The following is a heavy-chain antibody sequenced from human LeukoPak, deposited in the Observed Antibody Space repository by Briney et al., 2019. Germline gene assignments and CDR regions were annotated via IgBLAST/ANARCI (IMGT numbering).Heavy chain of an antibody. Sequence: PGTSLRLSCEASGFTFSHFAMNWVRQAPGKGLEWVAVIWSDASNQYYADSVKGRFTISRDDFRKTVSLQMDSLRVEDTAVYYCGKDAQRGFDYSNSLEHWGQGSLVTVSS. CDR3: GKDAQRGFDYSNSLEH. CDR2: IWSDASNQ. CDR1: GFTFSHFA. D-gene: IGHD4-11*01. J-gene: IGHJ5*02. V-gene: IGHV3-33*06.